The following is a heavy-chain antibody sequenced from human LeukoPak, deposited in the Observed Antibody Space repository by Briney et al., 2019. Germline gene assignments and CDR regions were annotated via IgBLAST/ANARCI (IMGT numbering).Heavy chain of an antibody. D-gene: IGHD1-7*01. CDR3: ARGKSMEL. CDR2: MNPNSGNT. Sequence: GASVKVSCKASGYTFTGYYMHWVRQATGQGLEWLGWMNPNSGNTVHAQNFQGRVTIARNTSISTAYMELSSLRSEDTAVYYYARGKSMELWGQGTLVTVSS. J-gene: IGHJ4*02. CDR1: GYTFTGYY. V-gene: IGHV1-8*03.